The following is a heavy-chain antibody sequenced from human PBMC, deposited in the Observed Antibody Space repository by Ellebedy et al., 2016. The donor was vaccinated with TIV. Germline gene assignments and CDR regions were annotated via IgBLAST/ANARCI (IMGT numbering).Heavy chain of an antibody. CDR2: INHSGST. D-gene: IGHD5-18*01. CDR3: ARPRGYSYGYRGYYFDY. V-gene: IGHV4-34*01. J-gene: IGHJ4*02. Sequence: SETLSLXXAVYGGSFSGYYWSWIRQPPGKGLEWIGEINHSGSTNYNPSLKSRVTISVDTSKNQFSLKLSSVTAADTAVYYCARPRGYSYGYRGYYFDYWGQGTLVTVSS. CDR1: GGSFSGYY.